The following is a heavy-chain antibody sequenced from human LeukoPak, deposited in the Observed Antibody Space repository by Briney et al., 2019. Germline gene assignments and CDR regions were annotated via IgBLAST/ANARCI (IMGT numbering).Heavy chain of an antibody. J-gene: IGHJ5*02. Sequence: GASVKVSCKASGYTFTSYGISWVRRAPGQGLEWMGWISAYNGNTNYAQKLQGRVTMTTDTSTSTAYMELRSLRSDDTAVYYCARVGRWIQLWSTGGWFDPWGQGTLVTVSS. D-gene: IGHD5-18*01. CDR2: ISAYNGNT. V-gene: IGHV1-18*01. CDR1: GYTFTSYG. CDR3: ARVGRWIQLWSTGGWFDP.